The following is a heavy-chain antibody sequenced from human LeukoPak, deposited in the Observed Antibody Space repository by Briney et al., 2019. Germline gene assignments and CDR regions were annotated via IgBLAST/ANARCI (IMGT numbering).Heavy chain of an antibody. CDR3: ARDRSYRYYTDV. V-gene: IGHV1-2*02. CDR1: GYTFTTYY. CDR2: INPKNGGT. D-gene: IGHD2-15*01. Sequence: GASVKVSCKPSGYTFTTYYLHWVRQAPGQGLEWMGWINPKNGGTNYAQKFQGRVTMTRDTSINIAYMELSGLTSDDTAVYYCARDRSYRYYTDVWGIGTTVTVSS. J-gene: IGHJ6*03.